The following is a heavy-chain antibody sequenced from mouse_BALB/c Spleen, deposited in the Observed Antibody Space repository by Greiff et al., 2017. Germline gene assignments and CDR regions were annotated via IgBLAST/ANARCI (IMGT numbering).Heavy chain of an antibody. Sequence: EVKLMESGGGLVQPGGSLRLSCATSGFTFTDYYMSWVRQPPGKALEWLGFIRNKANGYTTEYSASVKGRFTISRDNSQSILYLQMNTLRAEDSATYYCARGDVDYWGQGTTLTVSS. V-gene: IGHV7-3*02. CDR3: ARGDVDY. D-gene: IGHD3-3*01. CDR2: IRNKANGYTT. CDR1: GFTFTDYY. J-gene: IGHJ2*01.